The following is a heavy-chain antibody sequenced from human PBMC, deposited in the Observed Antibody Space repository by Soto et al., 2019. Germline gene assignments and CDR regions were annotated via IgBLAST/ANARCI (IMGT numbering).Heavy chain of an antibody. D-gene: IGHD3-9*01. V-gene: IGHV4-39*01. J-gene: IGHJ6*03. CDR1: GGSISSSYHY. CDR3: ASLYSNLLTGFYHYYMHD. Sequence: QLQLQESGPGLVKPSETLSLTCTVSGGSISSSYHYWGWIRQPPGTGLQWIGRIYYSGDTYYNPSLKSRVTMSADTSKSQFSLELRSVTAADTAVYYCASLYSNLLTGFYHYYMHDWGKGTTVTVSS. CDR2: IYYSGDT.